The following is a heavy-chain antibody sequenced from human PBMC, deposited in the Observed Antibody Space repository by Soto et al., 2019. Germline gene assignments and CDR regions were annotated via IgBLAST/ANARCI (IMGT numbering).Heavy chain of an antibody. V-gene: IGHV4-59*01. Sequence: ASETLSLTCTVSGGSISSYYWSWIRQPPGKGLEWIGYIYYSGSTNYNPSLKSRVTISVDTSKNQFSLKLSSVTAADTAVYYCARDHCSGGSCYPEGYYYGMDVWGQGTTVT. CDR1: GGSISSYY. CDR2: IYYSGST. D-gene: IGHD2-15*01. CDR3: ARDHCSGGSCYPEGYYYGMDV. J-gene: IGHJ6*02.